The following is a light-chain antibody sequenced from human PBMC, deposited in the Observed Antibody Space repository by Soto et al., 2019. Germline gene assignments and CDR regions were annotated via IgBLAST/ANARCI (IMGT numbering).Light chain of an antibody. J-gene: IGLJ1*01. CDR3: AAWDDSLSGSYV. V-gene: IGLV1-47*01. Sequence: QSVLTQPPSASGTPGQRATISCSGSSSNIGSNYVYWYQQLPGTAPKLLIYRNNQRPSGVPDRFSGSKSGTSASLAISGLRSEDEADYYCAAWDDSLSGSYVFGTGTKVTV. CDR2: RNN. CDR1: SSNIGSNY.